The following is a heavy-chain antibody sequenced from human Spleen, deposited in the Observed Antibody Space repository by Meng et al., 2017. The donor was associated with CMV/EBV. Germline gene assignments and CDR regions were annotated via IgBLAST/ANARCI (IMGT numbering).Heavy chain of an antibody. CDR2: IWYDGSNK. V-gene: IGHV3-33*08. CDR1: GFIFSDRY. D-gene: IGHD3-3*01. CDR3: ARVGLEWYYYYVMDV. Sequence: GGSLRLSCAASGFIFSDRYMDWLRQAPGKGLEWVALIWYDGSNKWYADSVKGRFTISRDNSKNTLYLQMNSLRAADTAVYYCARVGLEWYYYYVMDVWGQGTTVTVSS. J-gene: IGHJ6*02.